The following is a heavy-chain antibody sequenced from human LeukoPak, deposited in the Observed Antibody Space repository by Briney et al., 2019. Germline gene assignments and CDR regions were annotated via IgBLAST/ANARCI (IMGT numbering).Heavy chain of an antibody. CDR1: GYTFTRYG. V-gene: IGHV1-18*01. Sequence: ASVKVSCKASGYTFTRYGISWVRQAPGQGLEWMGWIGAYNGNTNYAQKLQGRVTMTTDTSTSTAYMELRSLRSDDTAVYYCARSPFCSGGSCYVDYWGQGTLVTVSS. CDR3: ARSPFCSGGSCYVDY. J-gene: IGHJ4*02. D-gene: IGHD2-15*01. CDR2: IGAYNGNT.